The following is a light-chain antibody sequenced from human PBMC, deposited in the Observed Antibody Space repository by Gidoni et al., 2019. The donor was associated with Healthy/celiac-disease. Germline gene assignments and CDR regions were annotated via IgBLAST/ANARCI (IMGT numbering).Light chain of an antibody. CDR3: QQYNSYSCS. CDR1: QSISSW. CDR2: TAS. J-gene: IGKJ2*04. Sequence: DLQMNQYPSTLSASVGDRVTITCRASQSISSWLAWYQQKPGKAPKLLIYTASSLESGVPSRSSGSGSGTEFTLTISSLQPDDFATYYCQQYNSYSCSFGQGTKLEIK. V-gene: IGKV1-5*03.